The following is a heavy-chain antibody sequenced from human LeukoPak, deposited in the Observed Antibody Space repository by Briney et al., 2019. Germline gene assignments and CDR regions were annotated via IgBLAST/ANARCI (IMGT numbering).Heavy chain of an antibody. J-gene: IGHJ5*02. CDR3: ARNGDWNWFDP. CDR2: ISSSSSYI. CDR1: GGSFSGYY. Sequence: PSETLSLTCAVYGGSFSGYYWNWVRQAPGKGLEWVSSISSSSSYIYYADSVKGRFTISRDNAKNSLYLQMNSLRAEDTAVYYCARNGDWNWFDPWGQGTLVTVSS. D-gene: IGHD2-21*02. V-gene: IGHV3-21*01.